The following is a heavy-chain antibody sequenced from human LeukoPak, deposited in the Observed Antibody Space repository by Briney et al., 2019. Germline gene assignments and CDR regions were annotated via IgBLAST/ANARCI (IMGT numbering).Heavy chain of an antibody. CDR2: IYYSGST. CDR3: ARGGYDILTGYSDFDY. Sequence: SETLSLTCTVSGDSSSSGNYFWNWIRQPPGKGLEWIGYIYYSGSTYYNPSLKSRVTISVDTSKNQFSLKLSSVTAADTAVYYCARGGYDILTGYSDFDYWGQGTLVTVSS. V-gene: IGHV4-30-4*08. J-gene: IGHJ4*02. CDR1: GDSSSSGNYF. D-gene: IGHD3-9*01.